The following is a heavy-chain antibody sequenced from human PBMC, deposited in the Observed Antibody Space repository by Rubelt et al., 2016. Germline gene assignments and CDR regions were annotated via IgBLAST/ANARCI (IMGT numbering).Heavy chain of an antibody. CDR2: ISAYNGNT. CDR3: ARDLTYNLPAY. Sequence: QVQLVQSGAEVKKPGASVKVSCKASGYTFTSYGISWVRKAPGQGLEWMGRISAYNGNTNYAQKLKGQVTMTTDTSTSTAYMGLRRLGSYDAAVYYCARDLTYNLPAYWGQGTLVTVSS. J-gene: IGHJ4*02. CDR1: GYTFTSYG. V-gene: IGHV1-18*01. D-gene: IGHD5-24*01.